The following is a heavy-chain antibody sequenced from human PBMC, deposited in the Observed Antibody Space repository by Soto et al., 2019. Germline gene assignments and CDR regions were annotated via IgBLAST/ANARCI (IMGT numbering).Heavy chain of an antibody. Sequence: SETLSLTCTVSGGSISSGGYYWSWIRQHPGKGLEWIGYIYYSGSTYYTPSLKSRVTISVDTSKNQFSLKLSSVTAADTAVYYCARDRPRDSSSWLNYYYGMDVWGQGTTGTVCS. V-gene: IGHV4-31*03. D-gene: IGHD6-6*01. CDR3: ARDRPRDSSSWLNYYYGMDV. J-gene: IGHJ6*02. CDR2: IYYSGST. CDR1: GGSISSGGYY.